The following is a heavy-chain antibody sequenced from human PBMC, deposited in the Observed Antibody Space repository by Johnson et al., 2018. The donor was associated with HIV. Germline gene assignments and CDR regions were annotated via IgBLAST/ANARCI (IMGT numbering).Heavy chain of an antibody. Sequence: QEQLVESGGGLVQPGGSLRLSCAASGFTFSSYAMHWVRQAPGKGLEWVAVISYDGSNKYYVDSVKGRFTISRDNSKNTQYLQMNSLRAEDTAVYYCARVYTSSFSHGAFDIWGQGTMVTVSS. V-gene: IGHV3-30-3*01. J-gene: IGHJ3*02. D-gene: IGHD6-6*01. CDR2: ISYDGSNK. CDR1: GFTFSSYA. CDR3: ARVYTSSFSHGAFDI.